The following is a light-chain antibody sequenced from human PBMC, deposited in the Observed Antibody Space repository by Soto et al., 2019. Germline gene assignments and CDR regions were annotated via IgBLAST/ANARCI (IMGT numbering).Light chain of an antibody. CDR2: AAS. V-gene: IGKV1-8*01. CDR1: QGISSY. J-gene: IGKJ5*01. Sequence: AIRMTQSPSSLSASTGDRVTITCRASQGISSYLAWYQQKPGKAPKLLICAASTLQSGVPSRFSGSGSGTDFTLTISCLQSEDFATYDCQQYYSYPQVTFGQGTRLEIK. CDR3: QQYYSYPQVT.